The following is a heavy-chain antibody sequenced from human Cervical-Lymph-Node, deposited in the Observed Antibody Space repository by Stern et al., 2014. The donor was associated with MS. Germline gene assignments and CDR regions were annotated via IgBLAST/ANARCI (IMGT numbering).Heavy chain of an antibody. D-gene: IGHD3-16*02. CDR3: ARAVYYVWGSYQREHLFDY. Sequence: EVQLVQSGAEVKKPGESLKISCKGSGYSFTSYWIGWVRQMPGKGLEWMGIIYPGDSDTRYSPSFQGQVTISADKSISTAYLQWSSLKASDTAMYYCARAVYYVWGSYQREHLFDYWGQGTLVTVSS. V-gene: IGHV5-51*01. J-gene: IGHJ4*02. CDR1: GYSFTSYW. CDR2: IYPGDSDT.